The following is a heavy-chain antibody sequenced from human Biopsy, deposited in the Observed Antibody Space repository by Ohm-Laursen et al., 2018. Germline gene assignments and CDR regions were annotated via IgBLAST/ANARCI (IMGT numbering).Heavy chain of an antibody. CDR2: IFKDGNT. V-gene: IGHV4-38-2*02. CDR3: ARVGSSWAPFDK. D-gene: IGHD7-27*01. Sequence: GTLSLTCPVSGYSISSDYRWGWIRQAPGKTLEWLGNIFKDGNTHYNPSLRSRLIISIDTSKNQFSLMMTSVSSADTAVYFCARVGSSWAPFDKWGPGTLVTVSS. J-gene: IGHJ4*02. CDR1: GYSISSDYR.